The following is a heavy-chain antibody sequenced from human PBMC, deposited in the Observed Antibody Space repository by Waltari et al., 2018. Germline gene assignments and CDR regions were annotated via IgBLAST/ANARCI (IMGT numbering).Heavy chain of an antibody. Sequence: VQLLESGGGLVQSGGSLRLSCEAAGFTFRSHSLTWVRQAPGKGVEWGSVISGSGGSTDYADSVKGRFTISRDNSKNTLYLQMNNLRVEDTAVYYCASSLYGDYTQIWGRVFDYWGQGTLVTVSS. CDR1: GFTFRSHS. V-gene: IGHV3-23*01. CDR2: ISGSGGST. D-gene: IGHD4-17*01. J-gene: IGHJ4*02. CDR3: ASSLYGDYTQIWGRVFDY.